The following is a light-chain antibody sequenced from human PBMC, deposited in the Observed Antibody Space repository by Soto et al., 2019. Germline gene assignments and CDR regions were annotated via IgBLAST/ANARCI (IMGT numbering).Light chain of an antibody. V-gene: IGLV7-46*01. CDR1: TGAVTSGHY. J-gene: IGLJ3*02. CDR2: DTT. Sequence: QAVVTQEPSLTVSPGGTVTLTCGSSTGAVTSGHYPYWFQQKPGQAPRTLIYDTTNKHTWTPARFSGSLLGGKAALTLAGAQTDDEADYYCLLSYSGTNWVFGGGTKLTVL. CDR3: LLSYSGTNWV.